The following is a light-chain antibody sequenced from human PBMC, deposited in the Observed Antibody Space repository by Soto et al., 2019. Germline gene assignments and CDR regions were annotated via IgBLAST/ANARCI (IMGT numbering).Light chain of an antibody. CDR2: GAS. CDR1: QSVGGD. V-gene: IGKV3-15*01. CDR3: QQYNKWPIS. J-gene: IGKJ5*01. Sequence: EVVMTLSPATLSVSPGERATLSCRASQSVGGDLAWYHQKLGQAPRLLIYGASSRATGIPGRFSGRGSGTEFTLIFCSLQSEDFAVYLCQQYNKWPISFGQGTRLEMK.